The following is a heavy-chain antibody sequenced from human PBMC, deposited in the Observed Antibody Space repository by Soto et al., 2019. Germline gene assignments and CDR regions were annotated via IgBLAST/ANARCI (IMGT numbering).Heavy chain of an antibody. J-gene: IGHJ4*02. CDR2: TTSKTVGGAT. Sequence: VGPLRPSCAASGFTFTNAWMSWVRQAPGKGLEWVGRTTSKTVGGATDYAAPVRGRFTITRAASKPTLYLQMNSPKTEETAVYYSTYYYDSGSYHRFDYWGQGTLVTVSS. V-gene: IGHV3-15*01. CDR1: GFTFTNAW. CDR3: TYYYDSGSYHRFDY. D-gene: IGHD3-22*01.